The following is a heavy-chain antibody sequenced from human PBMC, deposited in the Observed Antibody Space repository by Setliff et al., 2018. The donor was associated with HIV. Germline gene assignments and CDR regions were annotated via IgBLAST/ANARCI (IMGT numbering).Heavy chain of an antibody. CDR3: ARTYNYYMDV. CDR1: GFTFSRYW. Sequence: GGSLRLSCAASGFTFSRYWMSWVRQAPGKGLEWVANIEQDGTENYYVDSVKGRFTISRDNAKNSLYLQMNSLRVEDTAAYYCARTYNYYMDVWGKGTTVTVSS. CDR2: IEQDGTEN. V-gene: IGHV3-7*03. J-gene: IGHJ6*03.